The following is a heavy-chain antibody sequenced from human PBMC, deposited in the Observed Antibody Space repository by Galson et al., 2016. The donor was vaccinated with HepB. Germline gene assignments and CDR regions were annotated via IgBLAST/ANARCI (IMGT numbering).Heavy chain of an antibody. CDR1: GYTFTDYY. J-gene: IGHJ6*02. D-gene: IGHD3-10*01. CDR2: INPNSGGT. CDR3: ARVFTMVRGVTNTFYYYGMDV. Sequence: SVKVSCKASGYTFTDYYMHWVRQAPGQGLEWMGWINPNSGGTNYAQKFQGRVTMTRATSISTAYMELSRLRSDDTAVYYCARVFTMVRGVTNTFYYYGMDVWGQGTMVTV. V-gene: IGHV1-2*02.